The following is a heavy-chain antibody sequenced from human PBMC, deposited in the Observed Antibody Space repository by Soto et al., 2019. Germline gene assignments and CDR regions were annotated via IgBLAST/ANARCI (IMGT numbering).Heavy chain of an antibody. CDR1: GGTFSSYA. J-gene: IGHJ6*02. CDR2: IIPIFGTA. D-gene: IGHD2-21*01. V-gene: IGHV1-69*13. CDR3: ANSVGSRYYYGMDV. Sequence: GASVKVSCKASGGTFSSYAISWVRQAPGQGLEWMGGIIPIFGTANYAQKFQGRVTITADESTSTAYMELSSLRSEGTAVYYCANSVGSRYYYGMDVWGQGTTVTVSS.